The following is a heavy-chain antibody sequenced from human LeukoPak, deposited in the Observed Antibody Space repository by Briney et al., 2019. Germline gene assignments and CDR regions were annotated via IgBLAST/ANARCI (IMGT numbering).Heavy chain of an antibody. D-gene: IGHD4-17*01. V-gene: IGHV3-72*01. CDR3: ARSRPYGDLDY. Sequence: GGSLRLSCAASGFTFSSYSMNWVRQAPGKGLEWVGRTRNKANSYTTEYAASVKGRFIISRDDSENSLYLQMNSLETEDTAVYYCARSRPYGDLDYWGQGTLVTVSS. J-gene: IGHJ4*02. CDR2: TRNKANSYTT. CDR1: GFTFSSYS.